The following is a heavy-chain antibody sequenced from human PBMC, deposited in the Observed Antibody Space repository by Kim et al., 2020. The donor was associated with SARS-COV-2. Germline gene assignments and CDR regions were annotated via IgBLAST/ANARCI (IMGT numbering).Heavy chain of an antibody. V-gene: IGHV4-34*01. J-gene: IGHJ5*02. CDR3: ARAQATMAFYRP. Sequence: SETLSLTCAVYGGSFSGYYWSWIRQPPGKGLEWIGEINHSGSTNYNPSLKSRVTISVDTSKNQFSLKLSSVTAADTAVYYCARAQATMAFYRPWGQGTLVTVSS. CDR2: INHSGST. D-gene: IGHD1-26*01. CDR1: GGSFSGYY.